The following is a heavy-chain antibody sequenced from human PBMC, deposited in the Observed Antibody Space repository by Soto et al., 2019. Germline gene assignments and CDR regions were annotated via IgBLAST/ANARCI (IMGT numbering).Heavy chain of an antibody. J-gene: IGHJ4*02. CDR2: IYPDDSDT. CDR1: GYTFTNYW. D-gene: IGHD2-21*01. Sequence: GESLKISCRASGYTFTNYWIGWVRQMPGQGLEWMGVIYPDDSDTRYSPSFQGQVTISADKSIRTVYLQLNSLKASDTAIYYCARHHISGYSYFDYWGRGSLVTVSS. V-gene: IGHV5-51*01. CDR3: ARHHISGYSYFDY.